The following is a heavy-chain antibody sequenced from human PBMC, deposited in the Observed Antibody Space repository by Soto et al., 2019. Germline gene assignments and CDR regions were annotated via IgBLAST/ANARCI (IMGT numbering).Heavy chain of an antibody. J-gene: IGHJ4*02. CDR2: INSDGSST. CDR3: ARDSSYGYYFDY. D-gene: IGHD5-18*01. V-gene: IGHV3-74*01. Sequence: EGSVRLSCAASGFTFSSYWMHWVRQAPGKGLVWVSRINSDGSSTSYADSVKGRFTISRDNAKNTLYLQMNSLRAEDTAVYYCARDSSYGYYFDYWGQGTLVTVSS. CDR1: GFTFSSYW.